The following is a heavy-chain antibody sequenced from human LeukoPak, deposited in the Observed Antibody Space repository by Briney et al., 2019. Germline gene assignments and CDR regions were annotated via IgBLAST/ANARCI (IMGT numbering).Heavy chain of an antibody. D-gene: IGHD5-12*01. CDR2: VYYSGST. J-gene: IGHJ6*02. V-gene: IGHV4-31*03. CDR1: GGSISSGGYY. Sequence: SETLSLTCTVSGGSISSGGYYWSWIRQHPGKGLEWIGYVYYSGSTYYNPSLKSRVTISVDTSKNQFSLKLSSVTAADTAVYYCARGHSGYTMNYYYGMDVWGQGTTVTVSS. CDR3: ARGHSGYTMNYYYGMDV.